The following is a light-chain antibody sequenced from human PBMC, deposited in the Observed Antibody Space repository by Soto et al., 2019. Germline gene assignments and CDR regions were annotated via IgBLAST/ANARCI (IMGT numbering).Light chain of an antibody. CDR1: QSVGSY. CDR2: GAS. V-gene: IGKV3-11*01. CDR3: QQRNNWPPTWT. J-gene: IGKJ1*01. Sequence: EIVLTQSPATLSLSPGERATLSCRASQSVGSYLAWYRQKPGQAPRLLISGASNRAPGIPARFSGNGSGTEFTLTISSLEPEDFAVYYCQQRNNWPPTWTFGQGTKVDIK.